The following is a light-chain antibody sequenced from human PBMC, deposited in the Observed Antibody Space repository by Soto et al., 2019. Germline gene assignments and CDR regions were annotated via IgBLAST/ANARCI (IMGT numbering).Light chain of an antibody. CDR1: QSISSY. V-gene: IGKV1-39*01. CDR3: QQSDTTQWT. J-gene: IGKJ1*01. Sequence: DIQMTQSPSSLSASVGDRVTITCRASQSISSYLNWYQQKPGKAPKLLIYEASSLQSGVPSRFSGSGSFKYLTLTISSLQPEDFATYYCQQSDTTQWTVGQGTKVDIK. CDR2: EAS.